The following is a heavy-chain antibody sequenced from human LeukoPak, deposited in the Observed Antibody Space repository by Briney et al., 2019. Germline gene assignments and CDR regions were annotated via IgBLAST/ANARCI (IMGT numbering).Heavy chain of an antibody. J-gene: IGHJ4*02. CDR2: ISSSSSYI. D-gene: IGHD4-23*01. CDR1: GFTFSSYA. V-gene: IGHV3-21*01. Sequence: GGSLRLSCAASGFTFSSYAMSWVRQAPGKGLEWVSSISSSSSYIFYADSVKGRFTISRDNAKNSLSLQMNSLRAEDTAVYYCASGTVAFDSWGQGTLVTVSS. CDR3: ASGTVAFDS.